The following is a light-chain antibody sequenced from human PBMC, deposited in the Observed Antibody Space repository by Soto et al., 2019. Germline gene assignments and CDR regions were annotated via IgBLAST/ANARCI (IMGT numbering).Light chain of an antibody. Sequence: DIQMTQSPSSLSASVGDRVTITCQASQDISNYLNWYQQKPGKAPKLLIYDAAKLETGVPSSFSGSGSGTDFNFTISSLQPVDIATYYCQQYDNLPYTFGQGTKLEIK. J-gene: IGKJ2*01. V-gene: IGKV1-33*01. CDR3: QQYDNLPYT. CDR1: QDISNY. CDR2: DAA.